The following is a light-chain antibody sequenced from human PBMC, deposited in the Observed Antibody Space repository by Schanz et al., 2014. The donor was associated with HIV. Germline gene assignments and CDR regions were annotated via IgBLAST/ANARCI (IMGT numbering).Light chain of an antibody. CDR3: QSYDSSLRRVV. J-gene: IGLJ2*01. V-gene: IGLV1-40*01. CDR1: RSNIGAGYA. CDR2: GNS. Sequence: QSVLTQPPSVSGAPGQRVTISCTGSRSNIGAGYAVHWYQQLPGTAPKLLIYGNSNRPSGVPDRFSGSKSGTSASLAITGLQAEDEADYYCQSYDSSLRRVVFGGGTKLTVL.